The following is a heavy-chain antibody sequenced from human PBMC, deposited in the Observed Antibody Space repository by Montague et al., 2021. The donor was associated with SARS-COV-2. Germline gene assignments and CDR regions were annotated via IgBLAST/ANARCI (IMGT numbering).Heavy chain of an antibody. CDR1: GFSLSTSGMC. CDR2: IDWDGDE. Sequence: PALVKPTQTLTLTCTFSGFSLSTSGMCVSWIRQPPGRALEWLARIDWDGDEYYSTSLKTRLTISKDTSKNQVVLTMTNMDPVDTATYYCAREIAAAPDYWGQGTLVTVSS. V-gene: IGHV2-70*11. J-gene: IGHJ4*02. CDR3: AREIAAAPDY. D-gene: IGHD6-13*01.